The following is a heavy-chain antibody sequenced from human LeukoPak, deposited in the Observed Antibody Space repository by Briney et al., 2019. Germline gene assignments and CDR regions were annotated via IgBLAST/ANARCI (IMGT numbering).Heavy chain of an antibody. D-gene: IGHD3-3*01. CDR2: ISYDGSNK. CDR3: ARPKPDFWSGYYVYYFDY. Sequence: PGRSLRLSCAASGFTFSSYGMHWVRQAPGKGLEWVAVISYDGSNKYYADSVKGRFTISRDNSKNTLYLQMNSVRAEDTAVYYCARPKPDFWSGYYVYYFDYWGQGTLVTVSS. CDR1: GFTFSSYG. J-gene: IGHJ4*02. V-gene: IGHV3-30*03.